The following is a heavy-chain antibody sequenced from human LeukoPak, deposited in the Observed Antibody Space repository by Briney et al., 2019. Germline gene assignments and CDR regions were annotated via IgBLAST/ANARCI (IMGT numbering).Heavy chain of an antibody. J-gene: IGHJ5*02. D-gene: IGHD3-3*01. CDR1: GYTFTSYD. CDR3: ARGKRFLEWLPRSRLPNWFDP. Sequence: GASVKVSCKASGYTFTSYDINWVRQATGQGLEWMGWMNPNGGNTGYAQKFQGRVTMTRNTSISTAYMELSSLRSEDTAVYYCARGKRFLEWLPRSRLPNWFDPWGQGTLVTVSS. CDR2: MNPNGGNT. V-gene: IGHV1-8*01.